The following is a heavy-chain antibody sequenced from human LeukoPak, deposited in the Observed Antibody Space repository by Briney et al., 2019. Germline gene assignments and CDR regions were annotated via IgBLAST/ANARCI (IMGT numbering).Heavy chain of an antibody. J-gene: IGHJ4*02. V-gene: IGHV4-39*01. Sequence: SETLSLTCTVSGGSISSSSYYWGWIRQPPGKGLEWIGSIYYSGSTYYNPSLKRRVTISVDTSKNQFSLKLSSVTAADTAVYYCASIVVVPAAICDYWGQGTLVTVSP. CDR2: IYYSGST. CDR1: GGSISSSSYY. D-gene: IGHD2-2*02. CDR3: ASIVVVPAAICDY.